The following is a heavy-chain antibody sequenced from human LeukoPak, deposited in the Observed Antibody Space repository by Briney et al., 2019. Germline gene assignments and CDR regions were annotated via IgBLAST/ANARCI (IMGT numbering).Heavy chain of an antibody. D-gene: IGHD3-16*01. V-gene: IGHV3-21*01. CDR1: GFTFSSYS. CDR3: ARVLGRAGPPGYDY. J-gene: IGHJ4*02. Sequence: GGSLRLSCAASGFTFSSYSMNWVRQAPGKGLEWVSSISSSSSYIYYADSVKGRFTISRDNAKNSLYLQMNSLRAEDTAVYYCARVLGRAGPPGYDYWGQGTLVTVSS. CDR2: ISSSSSYI.